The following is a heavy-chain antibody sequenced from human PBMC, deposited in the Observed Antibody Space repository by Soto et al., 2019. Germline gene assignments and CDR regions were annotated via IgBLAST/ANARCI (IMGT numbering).Heavy chain of an antibody. Sequence: EVQLLESGGGLVQPGGSLRLSCAASGFTFSSYAMTWVRQAPGKGLEWVSSISGGGGTTYYADSVKGRFTISRDNSKNTLYLQMNSLRAEDTALYYCAKDGEGQWLRSKYDYWGQGTLVTVSS. CDR3: AKDGEGQWLRSKYDY. J-gene: IGHJ4*02. V-gene: IGHV3-23*01. D-gene: IGHD5-12*01. CDR2: ISGGGGTT. CDR1: GFTFSSYA.